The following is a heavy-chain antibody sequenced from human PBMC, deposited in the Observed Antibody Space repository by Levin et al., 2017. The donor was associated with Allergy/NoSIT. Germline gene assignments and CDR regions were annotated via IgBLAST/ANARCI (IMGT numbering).Heavy chain of an antibody. CDR2: ISYDGSNK. D-gene: IGHD6-19*01. V-gene: IGHV3-30*04. CDR3: ARGLGEGWVY. CDR1: GFTFSSYD. Sequence: GESLKISCAASGFTFSSYDMHWVRQAPGKGLEWVAVISYDGSNKYYADSVKGRFTISRDNSKNTLYLQMNSLRAEDTAVYYCARGLGEGWVYWGQGTLVTVSS. J-gene: IGHJ4*02.